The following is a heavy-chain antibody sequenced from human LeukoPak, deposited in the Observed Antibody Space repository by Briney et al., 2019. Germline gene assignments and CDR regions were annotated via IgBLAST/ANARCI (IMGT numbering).Heavy chain of an antibody. CDR1: GFTFSSYA. J-gene: IGHJ4*02. CDR3: AKDSGSMVRGPFDY. D-gene: IGHD3-10*01. V-gene: IGHV3-23*01. CDR2: VSGSGGST. Sequence: AGGSLRLSCAASGFTFSSYAMSWVRQAPGKGLEWVSAVSGSGGSTYYADSVKGRFTISRDNSKNTLYLQMNSLRAEDTAVYYCAKDSGSMVRGPFDYWGQGTLVTVSS.